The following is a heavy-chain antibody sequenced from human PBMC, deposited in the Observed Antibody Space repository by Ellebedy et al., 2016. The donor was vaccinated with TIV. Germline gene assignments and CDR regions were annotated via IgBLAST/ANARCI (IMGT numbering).Heavy chain of an antibody. D-gene: IGHD3-10*01. Sequence: GESLKISCAASGFPFSRNAMGWVRQAPGKGLEWVSSIGGDGESTHYADSVKGRFTISRDTSKNMLYLQMNGLRAEDTALYYCAKNAPYGTGWFGNLDYWGQGSLVTVSS. CDR1: GFPFSRNA. V-gene: IGHV3-23*01. CDR2: IGGDGEST. CDR3: AKNAPYGTGWFGNLDY. J-gene: IGHJ4*02.